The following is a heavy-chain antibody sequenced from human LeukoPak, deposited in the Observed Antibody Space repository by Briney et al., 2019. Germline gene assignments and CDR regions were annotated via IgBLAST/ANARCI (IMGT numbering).Heavy chain of an antibody. J-gene: IGHJ4*02. V-gene: IGHV4-59*01. D-gene: IGHD3-22*01. CDR1: GGSISSYY. Sequence: SETLSLTCTVSGGSISSYYWSRIRQPPGKGLEWIGYIHYSGSTNYNPSLKSRLTISVETSKNQFSLKLRSVTAADTAVYYCARYYGGDSSGYLNSWGQGTLVTVSS. CDR2: IHYSGST. CDR3: ARYYGGDSSGYLNS.